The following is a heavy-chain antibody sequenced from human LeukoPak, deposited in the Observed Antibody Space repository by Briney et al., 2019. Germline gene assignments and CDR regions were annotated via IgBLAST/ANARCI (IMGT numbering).Heavy chain of an antibody. V-gene: IGHV3-30*18. CDR3: AKDTIFSYYYDSSGYYLPYMDV. CDR2: ISYDGSNK. Sequence: PGRSLRLSCAASGFTFSSYGMHWVRQAPGKGLEWVAVISYDGSNKYYADSVKGRFTISRDNSKNTLYLQMNSLRAEDTAVYYCAKDTIFSYYYDSSGYYLPYMDVWGKGTTVTVSS. CDR1: GFTFSSYG. D-gene: IGHD3-22*01. J-gene: IGHJ6*03.